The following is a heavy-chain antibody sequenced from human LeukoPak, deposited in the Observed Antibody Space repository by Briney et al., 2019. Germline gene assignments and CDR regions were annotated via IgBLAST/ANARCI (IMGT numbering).Heavy chain of an antibody. CDR2: ISSSGSII. V-gene: IGHV3-48*03. CDR1: EFTFSSYE. CDR3: ARGGLPKPFDY. J-gene: IGHJ4*02. Sequence: GGSLRLSCAASEFTFSSYEMNWVRQAPGKGLEWVSYISSSGSIIYYADSVKGRFTISRDNAKNSLYLQMNSLRAEDTAVYYCARGGLPKPFDYWGQGTLVTVSS. D-gene: IGHD1-14*01.